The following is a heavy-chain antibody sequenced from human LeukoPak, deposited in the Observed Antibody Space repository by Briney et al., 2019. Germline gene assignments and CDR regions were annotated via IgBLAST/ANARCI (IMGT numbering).Heavy chain of an antibody. CDR1: GFTFSSYG. D-gene: IGHD3-9*01. CDR2: IRYDGSNK. J-gene: IGHJ4*02. Sequence: PGGSLRLSCAASGFTFSSYGMHWVRQAPGKGLEWVAFIRYDGSNKYYADSVKGRFTISRDNSKNSLYLQMNSLRAEDTAVYYCARLTARNYDILTGYLDYWGQGTLVTVSS. CDR3: ARLTARNYDILTGYLDY. V-gene: IGHV3-33*08.